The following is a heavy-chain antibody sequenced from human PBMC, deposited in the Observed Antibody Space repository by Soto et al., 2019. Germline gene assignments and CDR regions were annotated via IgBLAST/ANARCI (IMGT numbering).Heavy chain of an antibody. CDR2: ISYSGSS. V-gene: IGHV4-59*01. CDR3: ATGGVNWFDP. CDR1: GDSLSTYY. Sequence: PSETLSLTCTVAGDSLSTYYLSWIRQPPGKGLEWIGYISYSGSSNYNPSLKSRVTISLDTSKNQFSLRLTSVTAADTAMYYCATGGVNWFDPWGQGTLVTVSS. D-gene: IGHD2-8*01. J-gene: IGHJ5*02.